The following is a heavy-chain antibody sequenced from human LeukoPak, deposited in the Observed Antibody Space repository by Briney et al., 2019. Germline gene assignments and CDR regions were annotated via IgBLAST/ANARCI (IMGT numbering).Heavy chain of an antibody. J-gene: IGHJ4*02. CDR1: GGSFSGYY. D-gene: IGHD3-3*01. Sequence: SETLSLTCAVYGGSFSGYYWSWIRQPPGKGLEWIGEINHSGSTNYNPSLKSRVTISVDTSKNQFSLKLSSVTAADTAVYYCARVRITIFGVVTQTRSGYYFDYWGQGTLVTVSS. CDR3: ARVRITIFGVVTQTRSGYYFDY. V-gene: IGHV4-34*01. CDR2: INHSGST.